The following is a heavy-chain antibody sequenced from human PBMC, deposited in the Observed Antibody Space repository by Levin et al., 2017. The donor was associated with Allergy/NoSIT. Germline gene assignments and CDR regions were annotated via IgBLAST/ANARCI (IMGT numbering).Heavy chain of an antibody. J-gene: IGHJ1*01. CDR2: IWYDGSNK. CDR1: GFTFSSYG. Sequence: PGGSLRLSCAASGFTFSSYGMHWVRQAPGKGLEWVAVIWYDGSNKYYADSVKGRFTISRDNSKNTLYLQMNSLRAEDTAVYYCARDIFSSPGVPAAIQHWGQGTLVTVSS. D-gene: IGHD2-2*01. CDR3: ARDIFSSPGVPAAIQH. V-gene: IGHV3-33*01.